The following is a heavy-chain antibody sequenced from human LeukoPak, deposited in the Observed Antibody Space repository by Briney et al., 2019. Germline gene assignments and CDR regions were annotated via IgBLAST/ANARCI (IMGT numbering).Heavy chain of an antibody. CDR2: ISSSSSTI. CDR3: ASMSDSSGYYLGY. J-gene: IGHJ4*02. V-gene: IGHV3-48*04. Sequence: SGGSLRLSCAASGFTFSSYSMNWVRQAPGKGLEWVSYISSSSSTIYYADSVKGRFTISRDNAKNSLYLQMNSLRAEDTAVYYCASMSDSSGYYLGYWGQGTLVTVSS. CDR1: GFTFSSYS. D-gene: IGHD3-22*01.